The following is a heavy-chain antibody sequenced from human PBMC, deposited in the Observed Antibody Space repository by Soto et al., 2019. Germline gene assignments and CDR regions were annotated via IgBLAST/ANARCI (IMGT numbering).Heavy chain of an antibody. CDR2: TYYRSKWFT. J-gene: IGHJ4*02. CDR1: GDSISTNSAG. D-gene: IGHD3-16*01. V-gene: IGHV6-1*01. Sequence: PSQILSLTCAISGDSISTNSAGWNWIRQSPSRGLEWLGRTYYRSKWFTDYAVSVKNRITINPDTSKNQISLQLNSVTPEDTAVYYCARGGGVLDYWGQGTLVTVSS. CDR3: ARGGGVLDY.